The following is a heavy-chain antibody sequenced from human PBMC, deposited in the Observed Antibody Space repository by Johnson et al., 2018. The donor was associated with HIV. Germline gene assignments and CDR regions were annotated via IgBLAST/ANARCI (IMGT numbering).Heavy chain of an antibody. V-gene: IGHV3-20*04. CDR2: INWNGGST. J-gene: IGHJ3*02. CDR3: ARGYYYDSSGSDDAFDI. D-gene: IGHD3-22*01. CDR1: GFTFDDYG. Sequence: VQLVESGGGVVRPGGSLRLSCAASGFTFDDYGMSWVRQAPGKGLEWVSGINWNGGSTGYADSVKGRFPIFRDNSENTLYLQMNRLRAEDTAVYYCARGYYYDSSGSDDAFDIWGQGTMVTVSS.